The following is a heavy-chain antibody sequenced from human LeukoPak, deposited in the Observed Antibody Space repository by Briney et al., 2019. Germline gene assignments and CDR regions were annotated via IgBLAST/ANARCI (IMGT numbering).Heavy chain of an antibody. V-gene: IGHV4-59*08. J-gene: IGHJ4*02. CDR3: ARLGNRDGYNYFLDY. CDR1: GGSLSSDY. D-gene: IGHD5-24*01. Sequence: SETLSLTSTVSGGSLSSDYWTWIRQPPGKRLQWIGYIYYSGSTNYNPSLKSRVTISVDTSKNQFSLKLSSVTAADTAVYYCARLGNRDGYNYFLDYWGQGILVTVSS. CDR2: IYYSGST.